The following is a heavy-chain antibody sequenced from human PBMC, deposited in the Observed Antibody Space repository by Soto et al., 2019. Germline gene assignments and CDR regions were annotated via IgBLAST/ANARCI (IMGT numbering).Heavy chain of an antibody. CDR3: ARLSPYCSSTSCRHSDI. V-gene: IGHV4-31*03. CDR1: CGSISSGVYY. Sequence: PSETLSLTCTVSCGSISSGVYYWSWIRQHPGKGLDWIGYIYYSGSTYYNPSLKSRVTISVETSKNQFSLKLSSVTAADTAVYYCARLSPYCSSTSCRHSDIWGQGTMVNVSS. CDR2: IYYSGST. J-gene: IGHJ3*02. D-gene: IGHD2-2*01.